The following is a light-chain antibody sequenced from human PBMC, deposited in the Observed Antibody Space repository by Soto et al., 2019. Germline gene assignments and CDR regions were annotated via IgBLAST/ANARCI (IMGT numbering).Light chain of an antibody. CDR2: GAS. CDR1: QSVSSY. V-gene: IGKV3-20*01. J-gene: IGKJ2*01. CDR3: QQYGNSPPNT. Sequence: EIVLTQSPVTLSLSPGERATLSCRASQSVSSYLAWYQQKPGQAPRLLIYGASSRATGIPDSFSGSGSWTDFTLTISRLEPEDFAMYFCQQYGNSPPNTFGQGTKVDIK.